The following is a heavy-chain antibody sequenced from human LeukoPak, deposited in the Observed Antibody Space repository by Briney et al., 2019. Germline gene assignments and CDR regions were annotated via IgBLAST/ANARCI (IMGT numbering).Heavy chain of an antibody. V-gene: IGHV3-21*01. CDR3: TRSAYYGPGMKDTFEI. CDR2: ISSSTTYI. CDR1: GLTLSGYT. J-gene: IGHJ3*02. Sequence: NPGGSLRLSCAASGLTLSGYTMNWVRQAPGKGLEWVSSISSSTTYIYYADSLKGRFTVSRDNAKNSLYLQMNSLRVEDTAVYYCTRSAYYGPGMKDTFEIWGQGTMVTVSS. D-gene: IGHD3-10*01.